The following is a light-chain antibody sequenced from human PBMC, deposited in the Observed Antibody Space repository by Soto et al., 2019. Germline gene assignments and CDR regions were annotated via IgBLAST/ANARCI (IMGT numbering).Light chain of an antibody. CDR1: QSVSSK. Sequence: EIVLTQSPATLSLSPGERATLSFMAIQSVSSKLAWYQQKPGQAPRLLIHGASTRATGIPARFSGSGSGTEFTLTISSLQSEDFVVYYCQQYNNWPPTWTFGQGTKVDIK. J-gene: IGKJ1*01. V-gene: IGKV3-15*01. CDR2: GAS. CDR3: QQYNNWPPTWT.